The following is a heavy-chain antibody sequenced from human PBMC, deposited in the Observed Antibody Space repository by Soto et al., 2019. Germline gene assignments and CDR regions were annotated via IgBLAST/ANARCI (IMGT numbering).Heavy chain of an antibody. J-gene: IGHJ4*02. CDR3: ARSGVH. CDR2: IYSSGST. Sequence: QGQLQASGPGLVKPSQTLSLTCTVSCGSISSGGYYWTWIRQHPGKGLEWIGYIYSSGSTYSNPSLKRRVTISVDTSKNQFSLKLSSGTAAVTAVYYCARSGVHWGPGPRVTVSS. D-gene: IGHD1-26*01. CDR1: CGSISSGGYY. V-gene: IGHV4-31*03.